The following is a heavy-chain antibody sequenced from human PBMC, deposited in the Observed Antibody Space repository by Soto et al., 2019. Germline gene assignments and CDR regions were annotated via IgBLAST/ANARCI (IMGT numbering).Heavy chain of an antibody. Sequence: QVQLVQSGAEVKKPGSSVKVSCKASGGTFSSYAIIWVRQAPGQGLEWMGGIITIFGTANYAQKFQGRVTITADESTSTAYMELSSLRSEDTAVYYCASTYYDILTGPPEYYYYGMDVWGQGTTVTVSS. D-gene: IGHD3-9*01. V-gene: IGHV1-69*01. J-gene: IGHJ6*02. CDR3: ASTYYDILTGPPEYYYYGMDV. CDR1: GGTFSSYA. CDR2: IITIFGTA.